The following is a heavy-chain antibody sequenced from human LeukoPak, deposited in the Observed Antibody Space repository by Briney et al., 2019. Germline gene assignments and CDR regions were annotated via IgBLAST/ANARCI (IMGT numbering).Heavy chain of an antibody. D-gene: IGHD5-12*01. V-gene: IGHV1-2*02. CDR2: INPNSGGT. Sequence: ASVKVSCKASGYTFTDYYMHWVRQAPGQGFEWMGWINPNSGGTDYAQKFQGRVTMTRDTSISTAYMELSRLRSDDTAVYYCARDCGYDSNRMNYFDYWGQGTLLTVSS. CDR1: GYTFTDYY. CDR3: ARDCGYDSNRMNYFDY. J-gene: IGHJ4*02.